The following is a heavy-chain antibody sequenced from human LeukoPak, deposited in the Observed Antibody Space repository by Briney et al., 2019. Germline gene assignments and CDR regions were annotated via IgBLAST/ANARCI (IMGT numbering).Heavy chain of an antibody. J-gene: IGHJ4*02. V-gene: IGHV3-33*01. CDR2: IWYDGRTK. CDR1: GFTFSNYG. CDR3: AREWGRIAVAGGPGY. Sequence: GGSLRLSCAASGFTFSNYGMHWVRQAPGKGLEWVALIWYDGRTKFHADSVKGRFTISRDNSKNTLYLQMDSLRDEDTAVYYCAREWGRIAVAGGPGYWGQGTRVTVSS. D-gene: IGHD6-19*01.